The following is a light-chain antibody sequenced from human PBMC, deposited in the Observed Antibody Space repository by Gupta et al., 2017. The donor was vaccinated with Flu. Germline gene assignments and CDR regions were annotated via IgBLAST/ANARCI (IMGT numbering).Light chain of an antibody. CDR1: SSDVGGYNY. Sequence: QSALTQPASVSGSPGQSITISCTGTSSDVGGYNYVSWYQQHPGKAPKLMIYEVSNRPSGVSNRFSASKSGNTASLTISGLQAEDEADYYCSSYTSSTTPLYVFGTGTKVTVL. CDR2: EVS. V-gene: IGLV2-14*01. J-gene: IGLJ1*01. CDR3: SSYTSSTTPLYV.